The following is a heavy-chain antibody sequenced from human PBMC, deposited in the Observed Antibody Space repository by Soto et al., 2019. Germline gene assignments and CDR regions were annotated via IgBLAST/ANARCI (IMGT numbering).Heavy chain of an antibody. CDR2: IYWDDDK. D-gene: IGHD2-15*01. CDR1: GFSLSTSGVG. CDR3: AHRPSYCSGGSCYSGFDY. J-gene: IGHJ4*02. Sequence: QITLKESGPTLVKPTQTLTLTCTFSGFSLSTSGVGVGWIRQPPGKALEWLALIYWDDDKRYSPSLKSRLTITKDTYKNQVVLTMTIMDPVDTAPYYCAHRPSYCSGGSCYSGFDYWGQGTLVTVSS. V-gene: IGHV2-5*02.